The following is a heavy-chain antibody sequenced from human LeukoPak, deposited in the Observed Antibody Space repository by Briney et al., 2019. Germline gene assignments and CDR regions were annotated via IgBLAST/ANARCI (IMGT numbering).Heavy chain of an antibody. CDR1: GYSISSGYY. J-gene: IGHJ4*02. V-gene: IGHV4-38-2*01. D-gene: IGHD6-13*01. CDR3: ARHMIAAAGTLFDY. Sequence: SETLSLTCAVSGYSISSGYYWGWIRQPPGKGLEWIGSIYHSGSTYYNPSPKGRVTISVDTSENQFSLKLSSVTAADTAVYYCARHMIAAAGTLFDYWGQGTLVTVSS. CDR2: IYHSGST.